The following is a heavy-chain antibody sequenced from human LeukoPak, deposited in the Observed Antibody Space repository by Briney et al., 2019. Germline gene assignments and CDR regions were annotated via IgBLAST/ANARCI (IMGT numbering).Heavy chain of an antibody. V-gene: IGHV6-1*01. CDR3: ARLAPYGGNSYFDY. J-gene: IGHJ4*02. CDR2: TYYRSKWYN. D-gene: IGHD4-23*01. CDR1: GDSVSSNSAA. Sequence: SQTLSLTCAISGDSVSSNSAAWNWIRQSPSIGLVWLGRTYYRSKWYNDYAVSEKSRITINPDTSKNQFSLQLKSVTPEDTAVYYCARLAPYGGNSYFDYWGQGTLVTVSS.